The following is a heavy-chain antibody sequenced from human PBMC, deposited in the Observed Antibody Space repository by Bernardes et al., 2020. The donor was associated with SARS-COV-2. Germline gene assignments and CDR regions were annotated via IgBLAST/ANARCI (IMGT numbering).Heavy chain of an antibody. D-gene: IGHD1-26*01. J-gene: IGHJ4*02. CDR1: GFTFRNYA. CDR2: VSASSTKT. Sequence: GGSLRLSCSVSGFTFRNYAMSWVRQAPGKGLEWVSTVSASSTKTHYTESVEGRFTISRDNSKNTLYLQMHSLRDADTAVYYCAKSYGSFEGYLNYWGQGTLVTVSP. CDR3: AKSYGSFEGYLNY. V-gene: IGHV3-23*01.